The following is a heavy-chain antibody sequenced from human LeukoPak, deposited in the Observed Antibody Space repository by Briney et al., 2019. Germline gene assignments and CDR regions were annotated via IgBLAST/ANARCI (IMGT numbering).Heavy chain of an antibody. J-gene: IGHJ6*03. CDR3: AKRPVEECTSYYMDV. V-gene: IGHV3-23*01. Sequence: PGGSLRLSCAASGFTFSSYAMSWLRQAPGKGLEWVSAISGSGGSTYYADSVKGRFTISRDNSKNTLYLQMNSLRAEDTAVYYCAKRPVEECTSYYMDVWGKGTTVTVSS. D-gene: IGHD3-3*01. CDR1: GFTFSSYA. CDR2: ISGSGGST.